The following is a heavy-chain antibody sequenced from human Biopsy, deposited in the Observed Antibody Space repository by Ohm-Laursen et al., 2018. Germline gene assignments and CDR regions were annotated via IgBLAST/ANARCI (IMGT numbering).Heavy chain of an antibody. V-gene: IGHV3-33*01. D-gene: IGHD3-9*01. Sequence: SLRLSCAATGFAFSYYGLHWVRQAPGKGLQWVAVMWSDGINKNYADSVKGRFTVSRGNSNNVLYLQMSSLRDEDSAVYYCARDDDTTGHYMILNHWGQGTLVTVSS. CDR3: ARDDDTTGHYMILNH. CDR2: MWSDGINK. J-gene: IGHJ5*02. CDR1: GFAFSYYG.